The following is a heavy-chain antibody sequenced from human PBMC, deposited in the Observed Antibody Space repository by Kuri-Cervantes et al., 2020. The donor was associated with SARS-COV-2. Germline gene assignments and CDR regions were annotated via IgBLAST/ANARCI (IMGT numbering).Heavy chain of an antibody. CDR1: GYTFTDYW. Sequence: KVSCKASGYTFTDYWIGWVRQMPGKGLEWMGLIYPGDSETRYSPSFQGQVTISADKSISTAYLQWSSLKASDTAMYYCASRAISNYWLDPWGQGTLVTVSS. J-gene: IGHJ5*02. CDR2: IYPGDSET. V-gene: IGHV5-51*01. CDR3: ASRAISNYWLDP. D-gene: IGHD2-21*01.